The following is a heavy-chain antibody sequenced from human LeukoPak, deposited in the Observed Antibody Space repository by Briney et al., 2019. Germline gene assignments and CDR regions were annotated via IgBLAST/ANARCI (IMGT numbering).Heavy chain of an antibody. J-gene: IGHJ4*02. CDR2: ISAYSGNT. CDR1: GYTFTSYG. Sequence: ASVSVSCKASGYTFTSYGIRWVRQAPGQGLEWMGWISAYSGNTNYAQKLQGRVTITTDTSTSTAYMELRSLRSDDTAVYYCARGRVVGARGPFDYWGQGTLVTVSS. CDR3: ARGRVVGARGPFDY. V-gene: IGHV1-18*01. D-gene: IGHD1-26*01.